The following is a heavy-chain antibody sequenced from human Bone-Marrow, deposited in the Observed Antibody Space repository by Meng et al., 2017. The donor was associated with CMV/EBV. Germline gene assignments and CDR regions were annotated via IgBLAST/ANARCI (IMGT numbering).Heavy chain of an antibody. V-gene: IGHV3-30-3*01. CDR1: GFTFSSYA. CDR3: TRDLLEGRY. Sequence: GESLKISCAASGFTFSSYAMHWVRQAPGKGLEWVAVISYDGSNKYYADSVKGRFTISRDNSKNTLYLQMNSLRAEDTAVYYCTRDLLEGRYWGQGTLVTVSS. CDR2: ISYDGSNK. J-gene: IGHJ4*02. D-gene: IGHD3-3*01.